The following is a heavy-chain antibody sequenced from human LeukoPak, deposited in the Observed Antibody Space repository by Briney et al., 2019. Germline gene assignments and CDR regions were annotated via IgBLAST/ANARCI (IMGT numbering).Heavy chain of an antibody. D-gene: IGHD2-2*01. CDR3: ARRYQYDMDV. V-gene: IGHV3-48*04. CDR1: GFTFSNFG. CDR2: TSFTSSTV. J-gene: IGHJ6*04. Sequence: GGSLRLSCAASGFTFSNFGMNWVRQAPGKGLEWVSYTSFTSSTVYYADSVKGRFTISRDNAKNSLYLHMNSLRAQATAVYYCARRYQYDMDVGGEGTTVTVSS.